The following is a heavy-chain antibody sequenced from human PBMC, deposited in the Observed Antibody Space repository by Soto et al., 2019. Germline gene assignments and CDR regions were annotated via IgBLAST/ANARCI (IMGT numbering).Heavy chain of an antibody. Sequence: QLQLVQSGAEVKKPGSSVKVSCKASGGTFSSYAISWVRQAPGQGLEGRGGIIPIFGTANYAHKFQGRVTITADDSTSTAYMELSSLRAEDTAVYYCARGSSLEMASHTPFDYWGQGTLVTVSS. J-gene: IGHJ4*02. CDR2: IIPIFGTA. CDR1: GGTFSSYA. D-gene: IGHD1-26*01. V-gene: IGHV1-69*01. CDR3: ARGSSLEMASHTPFDY.